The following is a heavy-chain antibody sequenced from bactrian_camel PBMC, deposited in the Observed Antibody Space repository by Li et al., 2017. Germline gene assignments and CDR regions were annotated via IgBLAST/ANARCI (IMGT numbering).Heavy chain of an antibody. Sequence: HVQLVESGGDLVRPGGSLTLSCAASGFTFSTYYMSWVRRPPGKGLEWVSGINGEGSNTQYSDSVKGRFTIARDNRKNTLYLHMNMLKSEDTAMYYCVRGREHDFDYPKEAQGTQVTVS. CDR1: GFTFSTYY. V-gene: IGHV3S6*01. J-gene: IGHJ4*01. CDR2: INGEGSNT. D-gene: IGHD6*01.